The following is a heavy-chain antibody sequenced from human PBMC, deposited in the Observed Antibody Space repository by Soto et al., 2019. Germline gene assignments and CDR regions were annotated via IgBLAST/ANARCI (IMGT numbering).Heavy chain of an antibody. J-gene: IGHJ4*02. Sequence: EVQLVKSGGGLVQPGGSLRLSCAASGFTFQSHWMHWLRQAPGKGLEWVANTNQDGSGRYYAASLKGRFTISRDNAKNSLYLQMNSLTADDTAVYFCVRDASPSSSSWYCFVSWGQGTLVTVSS. D-gene: IGHD6-13*01. CDR1: GFTFQSHW. CDR3: VRDASPSSSSWYCFVS. V-gene: IGHV3-7*01. CDR2: TNQDGSGR.